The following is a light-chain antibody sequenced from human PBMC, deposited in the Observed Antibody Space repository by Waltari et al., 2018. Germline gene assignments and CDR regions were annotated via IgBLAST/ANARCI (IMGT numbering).Light chain of an antibody. CDR2: DVS. CDR1: SSDVGGYNY. V-gene: IGLV2-11*01. Sequence: QSALTQPRSVSGSPGQSVTISCTGTSSDVGGYNYVSWYQQHPGKAPKLMIYDVSKRPSGGPDRCSGSKSGNTASLTISGLQTEDEADYFCCSFAGSVYIWVFGGGTKLTVL. J-gene: IGLJ3*02. CDR3: CSFAGSVYIWV.